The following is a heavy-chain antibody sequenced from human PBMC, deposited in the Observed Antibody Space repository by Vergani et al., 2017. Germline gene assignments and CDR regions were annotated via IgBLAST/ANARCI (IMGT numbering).Heavy chain of an antibody. J-gene: IGHJ4*02. Sequence: EVQLVQSGAEVKKPGESLKISCKGSGYSFTSYWIGWVRQMPGKGLEWMGIIYPGDSDTRYSPSFQGQVTISADKSISTAYLQWSSLKASDTAMYYCARHRLYYGSSGCWSRGGVIDYWGQGPLVTVSS. CDR3: ARHRLYYGSSGCWSRGGVIDY. CDR2: IYPGDSDT. CDR1: GYSFTSYW. V-gene: IGHV5-51*01. D-gene: IGHD3-22*01.